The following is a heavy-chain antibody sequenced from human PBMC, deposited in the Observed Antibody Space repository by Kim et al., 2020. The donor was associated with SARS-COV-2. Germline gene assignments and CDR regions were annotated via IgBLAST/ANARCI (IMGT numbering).Heavy chain of an antibody. Sequence: GGSLRLSCAASGFTFSSYAMHWVRQAPGKGLEWVALISYDGSNKYYVDSVKGRFTISRDNSKNTLYLQMNSLRAEDTAVYYCASDYGGYFQHWGQGTLGT. CDR2: ISYDGSNK. V-gene: IGHV3-30*04. CDR1: GFTFSSYA. J-gene: IGHJ1*01. D-gene: IGHD4-17*01. CDR3: ASDYGGYFQH.